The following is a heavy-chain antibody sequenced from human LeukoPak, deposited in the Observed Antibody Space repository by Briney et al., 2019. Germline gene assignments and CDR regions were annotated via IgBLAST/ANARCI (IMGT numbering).Heavy chain of an antibody. CDR3: ARHVRGPYGSGSPIFDY. Sequence: GESLRISCKGSGYSFTSYWISWVRQMPGKGLEWMGRIDPSDSYTNYSPSLQGHVTISADKSISTAYLQWSSLKASDTAMYYCARHVRGPYGSGSPIFDYWGQGTLVTVSS. D-gene: IGHD3-10*01. CDR1: GYSFTSYW. J-gene: IGHJ4*02. CDR2: IDPSDSYT. V-gene: IGHV5-10-1*01.